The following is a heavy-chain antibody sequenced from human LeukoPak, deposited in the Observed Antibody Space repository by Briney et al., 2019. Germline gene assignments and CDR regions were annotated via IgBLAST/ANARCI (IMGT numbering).Heavy chain of an antibody. D-gene: IGHD5-18*01. CDR2: IIPIFGTA. V-gene: IGHV1-69*13. CDR3: ARRGYSYGHDAFDI. Sequence: SVKVSCKACGGTFSSYAISWVRQAPGQGLEWMGGIIPIFGTANYAQKLQGSVTITADESTSTAYMELSSLRSEDTAVYYCARRGYSYGHDAFDIWGQGTMVTVSS. CDR1: GGTFSSYA. J-gene: IGHJ3*02.